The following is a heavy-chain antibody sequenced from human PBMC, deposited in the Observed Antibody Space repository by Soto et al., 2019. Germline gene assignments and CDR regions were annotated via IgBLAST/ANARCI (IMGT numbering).Heavy chain of an antibody. CDR2: ISVYNGNT. J-gene: IGHJ3*02. CDR1: GYTFSNYG. V-gene: IGHV1-18*01. Sequence: ASVKVSCKASGYTFSNYGISWVRQAPGQGLEWMGWISVYNGNTNSAQKLQGRVTMTTDTSTTTAYMELRSLTSDDTAVYYCARDWSSSNWLNDAFDIWGQGTMVTVSS. D-gene: IGHD6-6*01. CDR3: ARDWSSSNWLNDAFDI.